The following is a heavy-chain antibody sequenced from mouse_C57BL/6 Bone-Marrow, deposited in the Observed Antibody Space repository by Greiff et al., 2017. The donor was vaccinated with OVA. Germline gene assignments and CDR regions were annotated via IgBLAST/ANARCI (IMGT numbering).Heavy chain of an antibody. CDR2: INYDGSST. CDR3: AREGVTDYAMDY. J-gene: IGHJ4*01. Sequence: DVMLVESEGGLVQPGSSMKLSCTASGFTFSDYYIAWVRQVPEKGLEWVANINYDGSSTYYLDSLKSRFIISRDNAKNILYLQMSSLKSEDTATYYCAREGVTDYAMDYWGQGTSVTVSS. CDR1: GFTFSDYY. D-gene: IGHD2-2*01. V-gene: IGHV5-16*01.